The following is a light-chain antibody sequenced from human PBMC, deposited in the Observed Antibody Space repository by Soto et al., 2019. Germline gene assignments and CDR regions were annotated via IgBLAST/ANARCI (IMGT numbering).Light chain of an antibody. CDR1: SSNIGAGYD. CDR3: QSYDSSHVV. J-gene: IGLJ2*01. Sequence: QSVLTQPPSVSGAPGQRVTISCTGSSSNIGAGYDVHWYQQLPGTAPKLLIYGNSNRPSGVPDRFSGSKSGTSASLAITGLQAEDEADYYCQSYDSSHVVFGGVTKLTVL. CDR2: GNS. V-gene: IGLV1-40*01.